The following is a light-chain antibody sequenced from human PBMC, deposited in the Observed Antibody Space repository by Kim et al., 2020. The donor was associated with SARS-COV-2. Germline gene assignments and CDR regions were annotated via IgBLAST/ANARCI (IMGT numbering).Light chain of an antibody. Sequence: GHSIPISHTVPRSDVGGDSYVSLYQQHPGKAPKVLIHAVTIRPSGLSNRFSPSKSVSTASLTISALQAEDEADYYCSSYTSSNTLVFGTGTKVTFL. CDR2: AVT. V-gene: IGLV2-14*03. CDR3: SSYTSSNTLV. CDR1: RSDVGGDSY. J-gene: IGLJ1*01.